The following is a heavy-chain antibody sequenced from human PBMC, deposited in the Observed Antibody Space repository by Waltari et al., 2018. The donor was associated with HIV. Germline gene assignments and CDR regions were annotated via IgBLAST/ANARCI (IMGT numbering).Heavy chain of an antibody. J-gene: IGHJ4*02. CDR2: IYHSGST. V-gene: IGHV4-30-2*01. CDR1: GRSISSGGYS. CDR3: ARAYSSGTVFDY. D-gene: IGHD6-19*01. Sequence: QLQLQESGSGLVKPSQTLSLTCPVSGRSISSGGYSWSWIRQPPGKGLEWIGYIYHSGSTYYNPSLKSRVTISVDRSKNQFSLKLSSVTAADTAVYYCARAYSSGTVFDYWGQGTLVTVSS.